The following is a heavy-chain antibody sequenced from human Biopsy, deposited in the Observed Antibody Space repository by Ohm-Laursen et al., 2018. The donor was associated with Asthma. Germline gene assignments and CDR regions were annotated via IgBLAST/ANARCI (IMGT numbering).Heavy chain of an antibody. CDR2: IHHSGTS. CDR3: ARIPRRSGSYFVDY. CDR1: GDSITSGGCC. J-gene: IGHJ4*02. Sequence: SQTLSLTCTVSGDSITSGGCCWNWIRQHPGKGLEWIGYIHHSGTSYFNPSLKSRVSFSRDTSKNQFSLRLSSVTAAVTAMYYCARIPRRSGSYFVDYWGQGTLVTVSS. V-gene: IGHV4-31*03. D-gene: IGHD3-22*01.